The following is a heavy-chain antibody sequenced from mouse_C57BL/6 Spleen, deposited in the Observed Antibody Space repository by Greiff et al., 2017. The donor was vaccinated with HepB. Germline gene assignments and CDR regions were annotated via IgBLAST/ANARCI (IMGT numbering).Heavy chain of an antibody. CDR2: IYPGDGDT. D-gene: IGHD1-1*01. J-gene: IGHJ4*01. CDR1: GYAFSSYW. Sequence: VQLQESGAELVKPGASVKISCKASGYAFSSYWMNWVKQRPGKGLEWIGQIYPGDGDTNYNGKFKGKATLTADKSSSTAYMQLSILTSEDSAVYFCAREELDYYGSYYAMDYWGQGTSVTVSS. CDR3: AREELDYYGSYYAMDY. V-gene: IGHV1-80*01.